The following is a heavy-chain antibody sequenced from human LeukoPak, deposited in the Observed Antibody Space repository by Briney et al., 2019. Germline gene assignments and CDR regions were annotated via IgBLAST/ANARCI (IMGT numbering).Heavy chain of an antibody. V-gene: IGHV3-30*01. D-gene: IGHD3-3*01. CDR2: ISYDGSNK. CDR3: ARGPPCYDFPPDY. CDR1: GFTFSSYA. Sequence: GGSLRLSCAASGFTFSSYAMHWVRQAPGKGLEWVAVISYDGSNKYYADSVKGRFTISRDNSKNTLYLQMNSLRAEDTAVYYCARGPPCYDFPPDYWGQGTLVTVSS. J-gene: IGHJ4*02.